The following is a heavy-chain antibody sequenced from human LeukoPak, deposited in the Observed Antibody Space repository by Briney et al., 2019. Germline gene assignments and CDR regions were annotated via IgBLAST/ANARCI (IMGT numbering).Heavy chain of an antibody. CDR3: ARRDSSGSYYFDY. Sequence: GESLKISCKGSGYSFSYWIGWVRQMPGKGLEWMGIIYPGDSDTRYSPSFQGQVTISADKSISTAYLQWSSLRASDTAMYYCARRDSSGSYYFDYWGQGTLVTVSS. CDR2: IYPGDSDT. V-gene: IGHV5-51*01. CDR1: GYSFSYW. D-gene: IGHD3-22*01. J-gene: IGHJ4*02.